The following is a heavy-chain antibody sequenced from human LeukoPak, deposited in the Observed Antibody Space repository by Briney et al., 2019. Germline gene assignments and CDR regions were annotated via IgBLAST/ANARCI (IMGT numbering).Heavy chain of an antibody. Sequence: GGSLRLSCAASGFTFSSHGMHRVRQAPGKGLEWVAVISYDGSNKYYADSVKGRFTISRDNSKNTLYLQMNSLRAEDTAVYYCAKDRRVRGVITPYGMDVWGKGTTVTVSS. V-gene: IGHV3-30*18. CDR2: ISYDGSNK. D-gene: IGHD3-10*01. J-gene: IGHJ6*04. CDR1: GFTFSSHG. CDR3: AKDRRVRGVITPYGMDV.